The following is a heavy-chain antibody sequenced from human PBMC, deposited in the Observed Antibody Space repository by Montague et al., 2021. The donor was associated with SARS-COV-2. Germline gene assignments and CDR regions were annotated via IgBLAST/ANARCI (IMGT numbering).Heavy chain of an antibody. CDR2: IYGDGCHT. V-gene: IGHV3-23*03. J-gene: IGHJ3*02. D-gene: IGHD1-1*01. CDR1: GFTFRNFA. CDR3: SKGSRAGGRRLFDM. Sequence: SLRLSCATSGFTFRNFAMHWVRQAPGKGLEWVSLIYGDGCHTFYADSVKGRFTILRDDFKNTVSLQMDSLRVEDTAAYYCSKGSRAGGRRLFDMWGQGTMVTVSS.